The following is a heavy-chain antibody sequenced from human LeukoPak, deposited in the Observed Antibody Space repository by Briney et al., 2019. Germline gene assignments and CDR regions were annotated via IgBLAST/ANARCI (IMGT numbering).Heavy chain of an antibody. CDR3: ARASYCTNGVCWWDY. J-gene: IGHJ4*02. CDR1: RGSFNGYY. CDR2: VNHSGST. V-gene: IGHV4-34*01. D-gene: IGHD2-8*01. Sequence: SETLSLTCAVYRGSFNGYYWGWIRQPPGKGLEWIGEVNHSGSTNYNPSLKSRVTVSVDTSKNQFSLKLSSVTAADTAVYYCARASYCTNGVCWWDYWGQGTLVTVSS.